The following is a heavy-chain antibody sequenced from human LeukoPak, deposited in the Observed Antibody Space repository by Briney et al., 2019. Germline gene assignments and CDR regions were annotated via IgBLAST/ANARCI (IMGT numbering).Heavy chain of an antibody. CDR1: GFTFNNYW. Sequence: GGSLRLSCAASGFTFNNYWVHWVRQPPGKGLLWVSRINGDGSDTTYADSVKGRFTISRDNAKNTLYLQMNSLRAEDTAVYYCAKDSMGSGYLNWFDPWGQGTLVTVSS. CDR3: AKDSMGSGYLNWFDP. J-gene: IGHJ5*02. D-gene: IGHD3-22*01. CDR2: INGDGSDT. V-gene: IGHV3-74*03.